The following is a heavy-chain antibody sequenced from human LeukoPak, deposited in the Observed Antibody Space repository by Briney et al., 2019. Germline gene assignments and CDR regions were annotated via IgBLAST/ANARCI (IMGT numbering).Heavy chain of an antibody. CDR2: IYGSGSA. CDR3: AVPQWELLN. Sequence: GGSLRLSCAASGFSVSNNYMNWVRQAPGKGLEWVSVIYGSGSAYYADSVKGRFTISRHISKNTLYLQMNSLRAEDTAVYYCAVPQWELLNWGQGTLVTVSS. V-gene: IGHV3-53*01. J-gene: IGHJ4*02. CDR1: GFSVSNNY. D-gene: IGHD1-26*01.